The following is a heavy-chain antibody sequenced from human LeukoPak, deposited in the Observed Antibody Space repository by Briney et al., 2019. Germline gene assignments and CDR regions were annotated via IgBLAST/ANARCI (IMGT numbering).Heavy chain of an antibody. CDR3: AKVGYYDSSGYPCDAFDI. CDR1: GFTFSSYA. D-gene: IGHD3-22*01. CDR2: ISGSGGST. J-gene: IGHJ3*02. Sequence: PGGSLRLSCAASGFTFSSYAMSWVRQAPGKGLEWVSAISGSGGSTYYADSVKGRFTISRDNSKNTLYLQMNSLRAEDTAVYYCAKVGYYDSSGYPCDAFDIWGQGTMVTVSS. V-gene: IGHV3-23*01.